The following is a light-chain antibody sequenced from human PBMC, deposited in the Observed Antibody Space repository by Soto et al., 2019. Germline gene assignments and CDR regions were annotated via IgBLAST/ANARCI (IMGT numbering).Light chain of an antibody. CDR2: DAS. CDR3: QQRSNWAWT. V-gene: IGKV3-11*01. Sequence: EIVLTQSPATLSLSPGERATLSCRASQSVSSYLAWYQQKPGQAPRLLIYDASNRATGIPARFSGSGSGTDFTLTISILEPEDFAVYYCQQRSNWAWTFGQGTKVESK. J-gene: IGKJ1*01. CDR1: QSVSSY.